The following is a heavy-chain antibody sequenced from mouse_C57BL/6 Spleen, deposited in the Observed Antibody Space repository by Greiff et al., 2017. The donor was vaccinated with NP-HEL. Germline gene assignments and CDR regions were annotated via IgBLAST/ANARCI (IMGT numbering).Heavy chain of an antibody. J-gene: IGHJ4*01. Sequence: DVMLVESGGDLVKPGGSLKLSCAASGFTFSSYGMSWVRQTPDKRLEWVATISSGGSYTYYPDSVKGRFTISRDNAKNTLYLQMSSLKSEDTAMYYCARHGPHAMDYWGQGTSVTVSS. CDR1: GFTFSSYG. CDR2: ISSGGSYT. CDR3: ARHGPHAMDY. V-gene: IGHV5-6*02.